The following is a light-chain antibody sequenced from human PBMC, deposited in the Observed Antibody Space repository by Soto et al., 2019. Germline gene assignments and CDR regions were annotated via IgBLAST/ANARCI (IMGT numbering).Light chain of an antibody. CDR3: QVWDSSCV. V-gene: IGLV3-9*01. CDR1: NIGNKN. Sequence: SYELTQPLSVSVALGQTARITCGGNNIGNKNVHWYQQKPGQAPVLVIYRDSNRPSGIPERFSGSNSGNTATLTISRAQAGDEADYYCQVWDSSCVFGTGTKLTVL. J-gene: IGLJ1*01. CDR2: RDS.